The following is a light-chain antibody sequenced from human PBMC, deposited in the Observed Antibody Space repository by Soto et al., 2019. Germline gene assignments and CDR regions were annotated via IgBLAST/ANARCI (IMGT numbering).Light chain of an antibody. CDR1: QTISSW. V-gene: IGKV1-5*03. CDR3: QQYNSYSWT. Sequence: DMQMPQSPSTLSASVRDRVTITWRASQTISSWLAWFQQRPGRAPKFLIYKASSLKNGVPLRFSGSGSGTQFTLTNSSLQPDDFATYYCQQYNSYSWTVGQGTKVDIK. J-gene: IGKJ1*01. CDR2: KAS.